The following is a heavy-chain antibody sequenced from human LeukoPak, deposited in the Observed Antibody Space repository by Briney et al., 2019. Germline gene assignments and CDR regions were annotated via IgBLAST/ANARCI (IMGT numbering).Heavy chain of an antibody. CDR2: IFYSGST. D-gene: IGHD3-22*01. J-gene: IGHJ4*02. Sequence: KSSETLSLTCTVSAGSISSSSNYWGWVRQPPGKGLEWIGSIFYSGSTYYNPSLQSRVTISVDTSKNQFSLKLSSVTAADTAVYYCARGYLFRTGSSGYYYWGQGTLVTVSS. V-gene: IGHV4-39*01. CDR1: AGSISSSSNY. CDR3: ARGYLFRTGSSGYYY.